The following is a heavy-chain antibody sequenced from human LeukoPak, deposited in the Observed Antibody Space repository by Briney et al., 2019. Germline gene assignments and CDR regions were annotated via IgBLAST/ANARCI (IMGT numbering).Heavy chain of an antibody. V-gene: IGHV3-21*01. Sequence: GALRLSCAASGFTFSSYSMNWVRQAPGKGLEWVSSISSSSSYIYYADSVKGRFTISRDNAKNSLYLQTNSLRAEDTAVYYCARDREGDYGSGSYTPLDYWGQGTLVTVSS. D-gene: IGHD3-10*01. J-gene: IGHJ4*02. CDR1: GFTFSSYS. CDR2: ISSSSSYI. CDR3: ARDREGDYGSGSYTPLDY.